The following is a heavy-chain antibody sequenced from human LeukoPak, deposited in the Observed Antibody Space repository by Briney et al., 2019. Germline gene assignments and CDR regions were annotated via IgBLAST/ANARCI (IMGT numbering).Heavy chain of an antibody. CDR2: IYYSGST. Sequence: SETLSLTCTVSGGSISSSSYYWGWIRQPPGKGLEWIGNIYYSGSTYYNPSLKSRVTISVDTPKNQFSLKLSSVTAADTAVYYCARVWFGELSSWPYFDYWGQGTLVTVSS. J-gene: IGHJ4*02. CDR1: GGSISSSSYY. V-gene: IGHV4-39*07. D-gene: IGHD3-10*01. CDR3: ARVWFGELSSWPYFDY.